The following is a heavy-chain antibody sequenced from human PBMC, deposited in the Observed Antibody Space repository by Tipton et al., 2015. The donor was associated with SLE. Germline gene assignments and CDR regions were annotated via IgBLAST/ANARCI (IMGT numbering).Heavy chain of an antibody. CDR2: INTGNGYT. Sequence: QSGPEVKKPGASVKVSCKASGYTFATYAIHWVRQDPGQRLEWVGWINTGNGYTRFSQRLQGRVTITRDTSTSTVYMELSSLKSEDTAVYYCAREYTVGALFGYWGQGTLITVSS. J-gene: IGHJ1*01. D-gene: IGHD1-26*01. CDR3: AREYTVGALFGY. CDR1: GYTFATYA. V-gene: IGHV1-3*04.